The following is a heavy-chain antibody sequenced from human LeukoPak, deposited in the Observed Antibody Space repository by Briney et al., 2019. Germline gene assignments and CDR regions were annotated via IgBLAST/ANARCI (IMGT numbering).Heavy chain of an antibody. CDR2: IYDGGNT. CDR3: VKQWLRNAFDL. CDR1: GASISSGDYY. J-gene: IGHJ3*01. D-gene: IGHD3-22*01. V-gene: IGHV4-30-4*01. Sequence: PSETLSLTCSVSGASISSGDYYWSWIRQPPGKGLEWIGYIYDGGNTYYNPSLNSRVTISVDTSKNQFSLRLRSVTAADTAVYYCVKQWLRNAFDLWGQGTMVTVSS.